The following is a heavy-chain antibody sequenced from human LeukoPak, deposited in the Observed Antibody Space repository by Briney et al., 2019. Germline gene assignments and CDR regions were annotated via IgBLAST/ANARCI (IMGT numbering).Heavy chain of an antibody. Sequence: SETLSLTCAVSGGSTSSGTYSWNWIRQPPGKGLECIGYIYRSGTTYYNPSLKSRVTISLDRSNTQFSLKLSSVTAADTAVYYCARGSRLHFDYWGQGTLVTVSS. V-gene: IGHV4-30-2*01. CDR2: IYRSGTT. D-gene: IGHD4-11*01. CDR3: ARGSRLHFDY. CDR1: GGSTSSGTYS. J-gene: IGHJ4*02.